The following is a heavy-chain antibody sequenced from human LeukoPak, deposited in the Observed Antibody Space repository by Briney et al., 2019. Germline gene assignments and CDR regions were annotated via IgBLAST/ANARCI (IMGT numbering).Heavy chain of an antibody. D-gene: IGHD3-3*01. CDR2: ISYDGSNK. J-gene: IGHJ4*02. CDR1: GFTFSSYG. Sequence: GGSLRLSCAASGFTFSSYGMHWVRQAPGKGLEWVAVISYDGSNKYYADSVKGRFTISRDNSKNTLYLQMNSLRAEDTAVYYCARVARRFLEYFDYWGQGTLVTVSS. CDR3: ARVARRFLEYFDY. V-gene: IGHV3-30*03.